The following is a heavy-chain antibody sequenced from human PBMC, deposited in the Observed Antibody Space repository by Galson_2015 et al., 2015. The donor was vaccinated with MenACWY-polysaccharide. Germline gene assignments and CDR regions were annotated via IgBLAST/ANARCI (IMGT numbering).Heavy chain of an antibody. CDR3: ALIPPAPSRQAPAYYYGMAV. Sequence: PALVKPTQTLTLTCTFYGFSLSTRGVSVSWIRQPPGKALEWLARIDWDDDDYYSTSLKTRLTISKDTSKNQVFLTMTNMKPVDTATYYCALIPPAPSRQAPAYYYGMAVWGQGTTVTVSS. J-gene: IGHJ6*02. CDR2: IDWDDDD. V-gene: IGHV2-70*11. CDR1: GFSLSTRGVS.